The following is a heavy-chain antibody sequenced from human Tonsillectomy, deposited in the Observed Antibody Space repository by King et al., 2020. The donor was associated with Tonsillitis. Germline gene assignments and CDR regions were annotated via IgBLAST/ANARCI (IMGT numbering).Heavy chain of an antibody. CDR2: IYYSGST. J-gene: IGHJ4*02. Sequence: QLQESGPGLVKPSETLSLTCTVSGDSINSDTYYWGWIRQPPGKGLEWIGSIYYSGSTYYNPSLKSRLTISVDTSKNQFSLNLSSVTAADTAVYYCSRHTLNKKLVGASCFDYWGQGTLVTVSS. CDR1: GDSINSDTYY. V-gene: IGHV4-39*01. D-gene: IGHD1-26*01. CDR3: SRHTLNKKLVGASCFDY.